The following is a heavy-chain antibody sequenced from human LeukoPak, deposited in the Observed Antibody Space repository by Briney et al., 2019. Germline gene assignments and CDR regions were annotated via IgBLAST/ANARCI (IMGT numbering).Heavy chain of an antibody. CDR2: ISAYNGNT. J-gene: IGHJ6*02. Sequence: ASVKVSCKASGYTFTSYGMSWVRQAPGQGLEWMGWISAYNGNTNYAQKLQGRVTMTTDTSTSTAYMELRSLRSDDTAVYYCARGRTAYCGGDCYPTYYYYYGMDVWGQGTTVTVSS. CDR3: ARGRTAYCGGDCYPTYYYYYGMDV. D-gene: IGHD2-21*02. V-gene: IGHV1-18*01. CDR1: GYTFTSYG.